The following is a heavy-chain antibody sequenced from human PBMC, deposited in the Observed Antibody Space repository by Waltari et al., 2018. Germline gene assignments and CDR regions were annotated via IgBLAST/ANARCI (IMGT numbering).Heavy chain of an antibody. V-gene: IGHV3-7*01. CDR2: IKQDGSEI. CDR3: VTWGDLGNF. J-gene: IGHJ4*02. Sequence: EVQLVESGGGLVQPGGSLRLSCAGSGFSFNNYWMSWLRQAPGKGLEWVAHIKQDGSEIYYVDSVKGRFSISRDNAEKSLYLQMNSLRGDDTAVFYCVTWGDLGNFWGQGTLVTVSA. D-gene: IGHD7-27*01. CDR1: GFSFNNYW.